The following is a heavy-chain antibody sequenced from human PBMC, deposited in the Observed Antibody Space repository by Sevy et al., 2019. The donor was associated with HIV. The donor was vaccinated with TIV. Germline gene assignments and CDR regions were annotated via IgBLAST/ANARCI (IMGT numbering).Heavy chain of an antibody. Sequence: ASVKVSCKTYGDTFSTNSINWVRQAPGQGLEWLGGIIPVIVASNYAQKFRDRVTITADASTTTVYMEMSGLKSDDTAVYHCARERVDTSMLSFDFWGQGTLVTVSS. D-gene: IGHD5-18*01. CDR1: GDTFSTNS. CDR3: ARERVDTSMLSFDF. V-gene: IGHV1-69*13. CDR2: IIPVIVAS. J-gene: IGHJ4*02.